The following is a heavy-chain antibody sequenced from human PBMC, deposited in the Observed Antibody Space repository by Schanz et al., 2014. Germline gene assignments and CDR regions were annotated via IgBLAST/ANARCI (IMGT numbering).Heavy chain of an antibody. CDR3: ARPNSASYRIYYFDY. CDR2: VYYSGGS. CDR1: GDSISTSYY. J-gene: IGHJ4*02. Sequence: QVQLQESGPGLVKPSETLSLTCTVSGDSISTSYYWGWIRQPPGKGLEWIGSVYYSGGSYYNPSLKHRVPLPVDPSKNRSPLGLSSVTAADTAVYYCARPNSASYRIYYFDYWGQGTLVTVSS. D-gene: IGHD1-26*01. V-gene: IGHV4-39*01.